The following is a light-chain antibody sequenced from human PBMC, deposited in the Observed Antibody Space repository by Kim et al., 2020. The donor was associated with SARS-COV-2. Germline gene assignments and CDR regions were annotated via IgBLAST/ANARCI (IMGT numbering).Light chain of an antibody. CDR2: GAS. V-gene: IGKV1-16*01. J-gene: IGKJ5*01. CDR3: QQYNASPIT. CDR1: QVIVNS. Sequence: ASMGDRVTIICRASQVIVNSFAWFQQKPGKAPKSLIYGASSLQSEVPSRFSGSGSGTDFTLAITNLQPEDFATYYCQQYNASPITFCQGRPLEIK.